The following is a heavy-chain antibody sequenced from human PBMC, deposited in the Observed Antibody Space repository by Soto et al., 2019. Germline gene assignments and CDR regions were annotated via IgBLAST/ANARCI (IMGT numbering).Heavy chain of an antibody. CDR1: GGSISSYY. CDR3: ARLGEQLVAFDY. Sequence: ASETLSLTCTVSGGSISSYYWSWIRQPPGKGLEWIGYTYYSGSTNYNPSLKSRVTISVDTSKNQFSLKLSSVTAADTAVYYCARLGEQLVAFDYWGQRTLVTVSS. V-gene: IGHV4-59*01. J-gene: IGHJ4*02. D-gene: IGHD6-6*01. CDR2: TYYSGST.